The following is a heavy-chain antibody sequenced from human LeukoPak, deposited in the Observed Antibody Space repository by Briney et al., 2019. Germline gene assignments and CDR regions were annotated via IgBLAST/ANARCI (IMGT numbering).Heavy chain of an antibody. CDR1: GSGFIFSNYG. CDR3: AREGATQGYHYAFDI. CDR2: INWNGGST. Sequence: GGSLRLSCAASGSGFIFSNYGMSWVRQAPGKGLEWVSGINWNGGSTGYADSVKGRFTISRDNAKNSLYLQMNSLRAEDTALYYCAREGATQGYHYAFDIWGQGTMVTVSS. D-gene: IGHD1-26*01. J-gene: IGHJ3*02. V-gene: IGHV3-20*04.